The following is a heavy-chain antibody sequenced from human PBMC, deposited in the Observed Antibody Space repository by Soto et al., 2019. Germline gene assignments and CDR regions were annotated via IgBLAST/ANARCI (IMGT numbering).Heavy chain of an antibody. CDR1: GGTFSSYA. V-gene: IGHV1-69*13. D-gene: IGHD3-10*01. J-gene: IGHJ6*02. CDR3: ACPGVSMVPSSAYYYGMDV. Sequence: SVKVSCKASGGTFSSYAISWVRQAPGQGLEWMGGIIPIFGTANYAQKFQGRVTITADESTSTAYMELSSLRSEDTAVYYCACPGVSMVPSSAYYYGMDVWGQGTTVTVSS. CDR2: IIPIFGTA.